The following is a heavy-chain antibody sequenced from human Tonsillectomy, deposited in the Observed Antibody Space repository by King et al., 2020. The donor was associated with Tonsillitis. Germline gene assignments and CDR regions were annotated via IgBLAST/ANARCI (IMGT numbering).Heavy chain of an antibody. CDR2: IYYSGST. Sequence: QLQESGPGLVKPSETLSLTCTVSGGSISSYYWSWIRQPPGKGLEWIGYIYYSGSTNYNPSLKSRVTISVDTSKNQFSLKLSSVTAADTAVYYCARYSRDGYNYDAFDICGQGTMVTVSS. D-gene: IGHD5-24*01. CDR1: GGSISSYY. V-gene: IGHV4-59*01. J-gene: IGHJ3*02. CDR3: ARYSRDGYNYDAFDI.